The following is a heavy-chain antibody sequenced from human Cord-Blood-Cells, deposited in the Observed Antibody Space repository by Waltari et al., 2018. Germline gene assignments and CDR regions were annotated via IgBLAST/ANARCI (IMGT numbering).Heavy chain of an antibody. V-gene: IGHV1-69*09. D-gene: IGHD6-19*01. CDR3: ARSIAVAGTFAFDI. CDR1: GGTFSSYA. Sequence: QVQLVQSGAEVKKPGSSVKVSCKASGGTFSSYAISWVRQAPGQGLEWLGRIIPILGIAKSAQKFQVRGTITADKSTSTAYMGLSSLRSEDTAVYYCARSIAVAGTFAFDIWGQGTMVTVSS. J-gene: IGHJ3*02. CDR2: IIPILGIA.